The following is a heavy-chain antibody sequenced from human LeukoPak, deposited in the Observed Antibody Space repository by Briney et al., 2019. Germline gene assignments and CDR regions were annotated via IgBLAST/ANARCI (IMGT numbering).Heavy chain of an antibody. Sequence: GGSLRLSCAASGFTFSSYEMNWVRQAPGKGLEWVSYISSSGSTIYYADSVKGRFSISRDNAKNSLYLQMNSLTAEDTAVYYCAAQAGAYYGGGFDYWGQGTLVTVSS. CDR1: GFTFSSYE. D-gene: IGHD1-26*01. J-gene: IGHJ4*02. V-gene: IGHV3-48*03. CDR2: ISSSGSTI. CDR3: AAQAGAYYGGGFDY.